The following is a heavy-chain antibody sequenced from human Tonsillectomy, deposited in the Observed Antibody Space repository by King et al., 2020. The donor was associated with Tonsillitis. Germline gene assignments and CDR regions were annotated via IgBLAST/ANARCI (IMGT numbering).Heavy chain of an antibody. Sequence: VQLVESGGGLVKPGGSLRLSCAVSGFTFSNAWMSWVRQAPGKGLEWVGRIKSKTDGGTTDYAAPVRGRFTISRDDSKNTLYLQMYSLKTEDTAVYYCTTGVAEAAVSIDYWGQGTLVTVSS. CDR2: IKSKTDGGTT. V-gene: IGHV3-15*01. J-gene: IGHJ4*02. D-gene: IGHD6-13*01. CDR1: GFTFSNAW. CDR3: TTGVAEAAVSIDY.